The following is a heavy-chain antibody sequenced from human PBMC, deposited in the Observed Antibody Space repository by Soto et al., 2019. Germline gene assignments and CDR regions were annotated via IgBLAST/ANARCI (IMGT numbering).Heavy chain of an antibody. V-gene: IGHV4-59*12. CDR1: GVSISSYY. CDR2: IYNTVST. CDR3: AMVPAAPHWVYYFGMDV. D-gene: IGHD2-2*01. J-gene: IGHJ6*02. Sequence: QVQLQESGPGLVKPSETLSLTCTVSGVSISSYYWSWIRQPPGKALEWIGYIYNTVSTNYNPSLKGRVTISIDSSKHQFSLKLTSVTAADTAVYYCAMVPAAPHWVYYFGMDVWGQGTTVTVSS.